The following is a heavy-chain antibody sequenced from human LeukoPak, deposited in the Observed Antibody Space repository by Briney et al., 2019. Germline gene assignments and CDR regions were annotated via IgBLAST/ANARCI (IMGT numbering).Heavy chain of an antibody. V-gene: IGHV3-48*02. J-gene: IGHJ6*02. CDR1: GFIFSSYS. D-gene: IGHD1-1*01. CDR2: ISSSSSTI. Sequence: PGGSLRLSCAASGFIFSSYSMNWVRQAPGKGLEWVSYISSSSSTIYYADSVKGRFTISRDNAKNSLYLQMNSLRDEDTAVYYCARPWNYYYYYVMDVWGQGTTVTVSS. CDR3: ARPWNYYYYYVMDV.